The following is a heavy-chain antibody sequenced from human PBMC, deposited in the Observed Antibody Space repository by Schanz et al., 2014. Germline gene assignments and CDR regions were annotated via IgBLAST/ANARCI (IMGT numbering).Heavy chain of an antibody. J-gene: IGHJ4*02. Sequence: EVQLVESGGGLVQPGGSLRLSCAASGFTFSSYAMSWVRQAPGKGLEWVSSISSGGNPYYANSVKGRFGISRDNSKNTLFLQMNSLRTEDTAVYYCVRDSFFAFDYWGQGTLVTVSS. CDR3: VRDSFFAFDY. V-gene: IGHV3-66*02. D-gene: IGHD3-22*01. CDR2: ISSGGNP. CDR1: GFTFSSYA.